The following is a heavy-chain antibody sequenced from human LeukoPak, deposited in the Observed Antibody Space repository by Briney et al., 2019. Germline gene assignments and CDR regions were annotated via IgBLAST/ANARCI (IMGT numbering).Heavy chain of an antibody. CDR2: TYYRSKWYN. CDR1: GDSVSSNSAA. Sequence: SQTLSLTCAISGDSVSSNSAAWNWIRQSPSRGLEWLGRTYYRSKWYNDYAVSVKSRITINPDTSKNQFSLQLNSVTPEDTAVYYCARGPSPLSPRPIAAAGNFDYWGQGTLVTVSS. CDR3: ARGPSPLSPRPIAAAGNFDY. J-gene: IGHJ4*02. D-gene: IGHD6-13*01. V-gene: IGHV6-1*01.